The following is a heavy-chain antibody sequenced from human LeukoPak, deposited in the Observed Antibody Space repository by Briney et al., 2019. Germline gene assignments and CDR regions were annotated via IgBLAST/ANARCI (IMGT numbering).Heavy chain of an antibody. J-gene: IGHJ4*02. Sequence: GGSLRLSCVASGFSFSSYGMHWVRQAPGKGLEWVAGILYDGVNRYYANSVKGRFTVSRDTSENTLYLQMNSLRAEDTAVYYCAIERETYYFDYWGQGTLVTVSS. CDR1: GFSFSSYG. CDR2: ILYDGVNR. V-gene: IGHV3-33*05. CDR3: AIERETYYFDY. D-gene: IGHD5-24*01.